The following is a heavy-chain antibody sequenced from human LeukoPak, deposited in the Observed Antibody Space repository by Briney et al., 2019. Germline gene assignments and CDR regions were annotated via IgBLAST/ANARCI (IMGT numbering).Heavy chain of an antibody. CDR2: IYNSGRT. D-gene: IGHD2-2*01. CDR1: GGSTSRYY. CDR3: ARGHSNCSPTSCYFPSDY. V-gene: IGHV4-59*01. Sequence: SETLSLTCTVSGGSTSRYYWSWIRQPPGKGLEWSGYIYNSGRTNYNTSLKSRVTISVDTSKNQFSLRLRYVTAADTAVYYCARGHSNCSPTSCYFPSDYWGQGTLVTVSS. J-gene: IGHJ4*02.